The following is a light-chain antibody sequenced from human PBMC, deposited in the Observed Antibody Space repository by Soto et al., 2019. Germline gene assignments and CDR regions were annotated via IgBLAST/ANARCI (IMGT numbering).Light chain of an antibody. CDR1: QILLHSSNNKNY. J-gene: IGKJ1*01. CDR2: WAS. Sequence: DIVMTQSPDSLAVSLGERSTINFDSIQILLHSSNNKNYLAWYQQKPGQPPKLLIYWASTRESGVPDRFSGSGSGTDFTLTISSLQAEDVAVYYCQQFYNTPLTFGQGTKVDIK. CDR3: QQFYNTPLT. V-gene: IGKV4-1*01.